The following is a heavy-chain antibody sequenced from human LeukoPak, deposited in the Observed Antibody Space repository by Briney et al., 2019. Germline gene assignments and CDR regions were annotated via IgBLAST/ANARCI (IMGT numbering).Heavy chain of an antibody. D-gene: IGHD6-13*01. Sequence: SETLSLTCTVSGGSISSSSYYWSWIRQPAGKGLEWIGRIYTSGSTNYNPSLKSRVTISVDTSKNQFSLKLSSVTAADTAVYYCARATLAAAGTSFDYWGQGTLVTVSS. CDR2: IYTSGST. CDR3: ARATLAAAGTSFDY. CDR1: GGSISSSSYY. V-gene: IGHV4-61*02. J-gene: IGHJ4*02.